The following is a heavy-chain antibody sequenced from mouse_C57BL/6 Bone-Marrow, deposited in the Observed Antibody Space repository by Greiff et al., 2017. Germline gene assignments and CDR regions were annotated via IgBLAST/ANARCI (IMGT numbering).Heavy chain of an antibody. Sequence: EVHLVESGAELVRPGASVKLSCTASGFNIKDYYMHWVKQRPEQGLEWIGRIDPEDGDTEYAPKFQGKATMTADTSSNTAYLQLSSLTSEDTAVYYCIIYYYGSSYWYFDVWGTGTTVTVSS. J-gene: IGHJ1*03. D-gene: IGHD1-1*01. CDR1: GFNIKDYY. CDR2: IDPEDGDT. V-gene: IGHV14-1*01. CDR3: IIYYYGSSYWYFDV.